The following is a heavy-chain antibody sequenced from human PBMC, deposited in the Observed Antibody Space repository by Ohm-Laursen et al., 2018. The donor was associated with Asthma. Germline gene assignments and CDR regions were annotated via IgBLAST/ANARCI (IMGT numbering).Heavy chain of an antibody. CDR3: ARSSSPDY. Sequence: SLRLSCSASGFTFSSYAMSWVRQAPGKGLEWVSAISGSGGSTYYADSVKGRFTISRDNAKNTLYLQMDSLRAEDTAVYYCARSSSPDYWGQGTLVTVSS. V-gene: IGHV3-23*01. J-gene: IGHJ4*02. D-gene: IGHD6-6*01. CDR2: ISGSGGST. CDR1: GFTFSSYA.